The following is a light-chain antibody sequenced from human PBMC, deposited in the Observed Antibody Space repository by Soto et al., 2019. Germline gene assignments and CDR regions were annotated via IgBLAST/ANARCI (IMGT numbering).Light chain of an antibody. V-gene: IGLV2-14*01. CDR2: EVS. CDR3: SSYTSSSTVV. Sequence: QSALTQPASVSGSPGQSITISCTGTSSDVGGYNYVSWYQQHPGKAPKLMIYEVSNRPSGVSNRFSGSESGNTASLTISGLQTEDEANSYCSSYTSSSTVVFGGGTKLTVL. J-gene: IGLJ2*01. CDR1: SSDVGGYNY.